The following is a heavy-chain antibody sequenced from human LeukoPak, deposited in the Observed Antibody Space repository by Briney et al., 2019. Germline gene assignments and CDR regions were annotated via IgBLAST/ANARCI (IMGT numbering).Heavy chain of an antibody. CDR1: GFTFSNAW. V-gene: IGHV3-15*01. D-gene: IGHD1-26*01. Sequence: PGGSLRLSCAASGFTFSNAWMSWVRQAPGKGLEWVGRIKSKTDGGTTDYAAPVKGRFTISRDDSKNTMYLQMNSLKTEDTAVYYCTTSPFMGSFDPWGQGTLVTVSS. J-gene: IGHJ5*02. CDR2: IKSKTDGGTT. CDR3: TTSPFMGSFDP.